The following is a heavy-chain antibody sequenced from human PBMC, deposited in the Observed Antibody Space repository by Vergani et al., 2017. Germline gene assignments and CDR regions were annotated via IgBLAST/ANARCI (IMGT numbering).Heavy chain of an antibody. Sequence: QVQLVQSGAEVKKPGASVKVSCKASGYTFTSYGISWVRQAPGQGLEWMGWISAYNGNTNYAQKLQGRVTMTTDTSTSTAYMELRSLRSDDTAVYYCARDPVRVTMVRGESLGSADYWGQGTLVTVSS. J-gene: IGHJ4*02. V-gene: IGHV1-18*01. CDR3: ARDPVRVTMVRGESLGSADY. CDR1: GYTFTSYG. D-gene: IGHD3-10*01. CDR2: ISAYNGNT.